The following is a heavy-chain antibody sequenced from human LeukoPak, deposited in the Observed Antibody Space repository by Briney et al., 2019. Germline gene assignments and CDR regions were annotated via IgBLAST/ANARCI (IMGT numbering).Heavy chain of an antibody. CDR3: ARYYLQWLARSTNWFDP. CDR2: INHSGST. Sequence: PSETLSLTCAVYGGSLSGYYWRWIRQPPGKGLEWIGEINHSGSTNYNPSLKSRVTISVDTSKNQFSLKLSSVTAADTAVYYCARYYLQWLARSTNWFDPWGQGTLVTVSS. CDR1: GGSLSGYY. D-gene: IGHD6-19*01. V-gene: IGHV4-34*01. J-gene: IGHJ5*02.